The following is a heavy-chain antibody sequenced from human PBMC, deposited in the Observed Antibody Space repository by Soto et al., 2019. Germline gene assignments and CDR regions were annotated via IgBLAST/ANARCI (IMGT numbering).Heavy chain of an antibody. CDR2: IYLSGST. D-gene: IGHD1-26*01. CDR3: ATRSPSSIVASGFY. CDR1: GGSMSSNNW. V-gene: IGHV4-4*02. Sequence: PSETLSLTCAVSGGSMSSNNWWTWVRQPPGKGLEWIGEIYLSGSTNYNPSLKSRVTISVDKSKNQFSLTLTSVTAADTAVYYCATRSPSSIVASGFYWGQRNLVPVS. J-gene: IGHJ4*02.